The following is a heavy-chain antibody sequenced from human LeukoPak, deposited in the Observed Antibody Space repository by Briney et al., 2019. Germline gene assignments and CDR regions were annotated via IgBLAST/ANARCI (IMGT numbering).Heavy chain of an antibody. D-gene: IGHD5-18*01. CDR2: ISYDGSNK. CDR1: GFTFSSYG. V-gene: IGHV3-30*03. CDR3: ARGTYSYGSNGPTFDY. J-gene: IGHJ4*02. Sequence: GRSLRLSCAASGFTFSSYGMHWVRQAPGKGLEWVAVISYDGSNKYYADSVKGQFTISRDNSKNTLYLQMNSLRAEDTAVYYCARGTYSYGSNGPTFDYWGQGTLVTVSS.